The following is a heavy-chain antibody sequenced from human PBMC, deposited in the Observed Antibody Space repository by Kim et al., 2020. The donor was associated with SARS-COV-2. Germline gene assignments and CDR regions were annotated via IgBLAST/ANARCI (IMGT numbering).Heavy chain of an antibody. CDR1: GFTFSSFA. CDR2: IRDSADKT. J-gene: IGHJ4*02. CDR3: RKNIAENEDGTNDY. V-gene: IGHV3-23*01. Sequence: GGSLRLSCAASGFTFSSFAMSWVRQAPAKGLEWVSTIRDSADKTYYADSVKGRFTVFSENSRNILYMQMNSLRAEATAIYYCRKNIAENEDGTNDYWGKG. D-gene: IGHD1-7*01.